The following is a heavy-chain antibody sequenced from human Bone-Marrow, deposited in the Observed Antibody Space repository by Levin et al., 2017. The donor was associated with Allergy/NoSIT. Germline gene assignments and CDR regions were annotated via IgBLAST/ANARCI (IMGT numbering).Heavy chain of an antibody. CDR1: GFIFSNYD. CDR2: IGTAGDT. J-gene: IGHJ6*02. CDR3: VRGRAGTTNMDV. V-gene: IGHV3-13*01. D-gene: IGHD1-7*01. Sequence: PGGSLRLSCAASGFIFSNYDMNWVRQGRGKGLEWVSVIGTAGDTYYTGSVKGRFTISRENAKNSLYLQMNSLTAGDTAVYYCVRGRAGTTNMDVWGQGTTVTVSS.